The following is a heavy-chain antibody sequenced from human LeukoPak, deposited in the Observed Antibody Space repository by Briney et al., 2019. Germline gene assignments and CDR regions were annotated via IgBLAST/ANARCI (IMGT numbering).Heavy chain of an antibody. D-gene: IGHD2-15*01. J-gene: IGHJ4*02. CDR3: AKQGRDHCSGGSCYLFDY. V-gene: IGHV3-30*18. Sequence: PGGSLRLSCAASGFTFSIYGMHWVRQAPGKGLQWVALISFDGGDKYYADSVKGRFTISRDNSKDTLFLQMNSLRPEDTAVYYCAKQGRDHCSGGSCYLFDYWGQGTLVTVSS. CDR1: GFTFSIYG. CDR2: ISFDGGDK.